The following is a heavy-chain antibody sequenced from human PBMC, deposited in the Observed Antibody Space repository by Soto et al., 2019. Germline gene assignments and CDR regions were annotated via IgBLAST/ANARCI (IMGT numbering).Heavy chain of an antibody. Sequence: GGSLRLSCGVSGFTVTSNGVSWVRQAPGKGLEWVSAISPNGQGIWYADSVKGRFTISRDISRNTVFLQMDSLRAEDTAVYYCAKDRHYPRDYFHYWGQGTLVTVSS. J-gene: IGHJ4*02. CDR2: ISPNGQGI. CDR1: GFTVTSNG. CDR3: AKDRHYPRDYFHY. V-gene: IGHV3-23*01. D-gene: IGHD3-10*01.